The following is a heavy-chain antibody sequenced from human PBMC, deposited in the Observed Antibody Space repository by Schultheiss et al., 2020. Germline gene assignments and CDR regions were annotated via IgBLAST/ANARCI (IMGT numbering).Heavy chain of an antibody. Sequence: GESLKISCAASGFTFSSYSMNWVRQAPGKGLEWVSSISSSNSYIYFADSVKGRFTISRDNSKNTLYLQMNSLRAEDTAVYYCAKDQGDYWGQGTLVTVSS. CDR1: GFTFSSYS. J-gene: IGHJ4*02. V-gene: IGHV3-21*01. CDR3: AKDQGDY. CDR2: ISSSNSYI.